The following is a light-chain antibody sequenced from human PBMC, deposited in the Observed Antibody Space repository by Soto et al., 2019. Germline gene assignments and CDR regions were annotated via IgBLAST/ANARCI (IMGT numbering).Light chain of an antibody. V-gene: IGLV2-18*02. J-gene: IGLJ1*01. CDR3: YSFTSSNTYV. Sequence: QSALTQPPSVSGSPGQSVTISCTGTSSDVGSYNRVSWYQQPPGTAPKVIIYEVSNRPSGVPDRFSGSKSGNTASLTISGLQPEDEAYYYCYSFTSSNTYVFGTGTKLTVL. CDR1: SSDVGSYNR. CDR2: EVS.